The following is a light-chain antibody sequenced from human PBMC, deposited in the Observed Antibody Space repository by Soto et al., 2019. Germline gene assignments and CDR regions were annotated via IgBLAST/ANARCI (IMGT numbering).Light chain of an antibody. CDR3: QSYDSSLSVHVV. V-gene: IGLV1-40*01. Sequence: QSVLTQPPSVSGAPGQRVTISCTGSSSNIGAGYDVHWYQQLPGTAPKLLIYGNSNRPSGVPDRFSGSKSGTSASLAITGLQAEDDADYYCQSYDSSLSVHVVFGGGTKLTVL. J-gene: IGLJ2*01. CDR2: GNS. CDR1: SSNIGAGYD.